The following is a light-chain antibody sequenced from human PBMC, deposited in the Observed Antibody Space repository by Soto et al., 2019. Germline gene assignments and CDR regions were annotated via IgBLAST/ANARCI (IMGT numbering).Light chain of an antibody. CDR2: DAS. J-gene: IGKJ1*01. Sequence: EIVLTQSPGTLSLSPGERATFSCRSSQSVSSNFLAWYQQKPGQAPRLLISDASSRTTGIPERFSGSGSGTDFPITISSMEPEDFAVYYCQQYATSFRTFGQGTKV. CDR1: QSVSSNF. V-gene: IGKV3-20*01. CDR3: QQYATSFRT.